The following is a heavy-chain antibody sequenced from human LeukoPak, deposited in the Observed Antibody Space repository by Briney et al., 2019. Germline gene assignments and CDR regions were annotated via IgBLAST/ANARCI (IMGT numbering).Heavy chain of an antibody. Sequence: PGGSLRLSCAASGSTVSSNYMSWVRQAPGKGLEWLSVIYSGGSTYYADSVKGRFTISRDNAKNSLYLQMNSLRAEDTAVYYCAELGITMIGGVWGKGTTVTISS. CDR1: GSTVSSNY. CDR3: AELGITMIGGV. V-gene: IGHV3-53*01. D-gene: IGHD3-10*02. J-gene: IGHJ6*04. CDR2: IYSGGST.